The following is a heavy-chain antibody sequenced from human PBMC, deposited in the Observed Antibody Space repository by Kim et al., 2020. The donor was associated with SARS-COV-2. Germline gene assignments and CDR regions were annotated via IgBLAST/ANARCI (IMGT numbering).Heavy chain of an antibody. CDR3: TTESLPRLTGYYYYYYGMDV. V-gene: IGHV3-15*01. CDR1: GFTFSNAW. Sequence: GGSLRLSCAASGFTFSNAWMSWVRQAPGKGLEWVGRIKSKTDGGTTDYAAPVKGRFTISRDDSKNTLYLQMNSLKTEDTAVYYCTTESLPRLTGYYYYYYGMDVWGQGTTVTVSS. J-gene: IGHJ6*02. CDR2: IKSKTDGGTT. D-gene: IGHD3-9*01.